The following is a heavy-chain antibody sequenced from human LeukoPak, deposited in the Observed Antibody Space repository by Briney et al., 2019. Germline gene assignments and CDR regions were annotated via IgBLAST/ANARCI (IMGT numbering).Heavy chain of an antibody. D-gene: IGHD5-18*01. CDR1: GGSISSGGYY. CDR3: ARGGPRYGHPFDY. J-gene: IGHJ4*02. CDR2: IYYSGST. Sequence: KASETLSLTCTVSGGSISSGGYYWSWIRQHPGKGLEWIGYIYYSGSTYYNPSHKSRVTISVDTSKNQFSLKLSSVTAADTAVYYCARGGPRYGHPFDYWGQGTLVTVSS. V-gene: IGHV4-31*03.